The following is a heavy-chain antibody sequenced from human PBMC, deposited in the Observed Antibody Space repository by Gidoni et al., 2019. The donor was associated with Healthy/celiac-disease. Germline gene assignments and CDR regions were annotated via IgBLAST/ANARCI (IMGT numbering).Heavy chain of an antibody. J-gene: IGHJ6*02. CDR2: IYPGDSDT. Sequence: EVQLVQSGAEVKKPGESLKISCKGSGYSFTSYWIGWVRQMPGKGLEWMGIIYPGDSDTRYSPSFQGQVTISADKSISTAYLQWSSLKASDTAMYYCARPAGIAAARGPDYGMDVWGQGTTVTVSS. CDR3: ARPAGIAAARGPDYGMDV. CDR1: GYSFTSYW. V-gene: IGHV5-51*03. D-gene: IGHD6-13*01.